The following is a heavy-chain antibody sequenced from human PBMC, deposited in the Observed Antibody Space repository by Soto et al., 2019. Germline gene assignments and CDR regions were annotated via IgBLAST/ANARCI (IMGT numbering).Heavy chain of an antibody. D-gene: IGHD6-6*01. CDR2: INAHSGGT. CDR3: AKDLTRQLAYWLDP. J-gene: IGHJ5*02. CDR1: GFPFTGYY. Sequence: ASVKVSCKASGFPFTGYYIHWLRQAPGQGLEWMGWINAHSGGTEYAQKFQGRVTLTRDTSIATAYLTLTSLTSDDTALYYCAKDLTRQLAYWLDPWGQGTQVTVSS. V-gene: IGHV1-2*02.